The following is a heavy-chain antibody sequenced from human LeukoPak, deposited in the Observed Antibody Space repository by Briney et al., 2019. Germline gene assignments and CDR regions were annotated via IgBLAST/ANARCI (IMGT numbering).Heavy chain of an antibody. CDR3: AKSGDIVVVVAAVDY. CDR2: IRYDGSNK. Sequence: PGGSLRLSCAASGFTFSSYGMHWVRQAPGKGLEWVAFIRYDGSNKYYADSVKGRFTISRDNSKSTLCLQMKSLRAEDTAVYYCAKSGDIVVVVAAVDYWGQGTLVTVSS. J-gene: IGHJ4*02. CDR1: GFTFSSYG. D-gene: IGHD2-15*01. V-gene: IGHV3-30*02.